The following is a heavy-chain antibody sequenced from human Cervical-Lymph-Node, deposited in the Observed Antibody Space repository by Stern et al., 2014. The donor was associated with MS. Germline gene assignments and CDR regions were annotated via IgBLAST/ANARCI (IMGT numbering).Heavy chain of an antibody. CDR3: ARDPTRYGVYDGVFDL. CDR1: GYTFTSQY. CDR2: VNPGTGAK. Sequence: VHLVESGAEVKKPGASVKISCKASGYTFTSQYIHWLRQAPGQGLERMGIVNPGTGAKSYAQKFQDRVTMTGDTSTSTVYMDLSSLTSEDTAVYFCARDPTRYGVYDGVFDLWGQGTMVTVSS. D-gene: IGHD5/OR15-5a*01. J-gene: IGHJ3*01. V-gene: IGHV1-46*03.